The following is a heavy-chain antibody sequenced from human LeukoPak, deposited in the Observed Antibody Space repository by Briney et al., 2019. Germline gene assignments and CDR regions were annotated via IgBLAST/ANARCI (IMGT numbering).Heavy chain of an antibody. Sequence: PGGSLRLSCAASGFTFSSYAMSWVRQAPGKGLEWVSAISGSGGSTYYADSVKSRFTISRDNSKNTLYLQMNSLRAEDTAVYYCAKEGYCSSTSCYGGVDYWGQGTLVTVSS. D-gene: IGHD2-2*01. CDR1: GFTFSSYA. CDR2: ISGSGGST. V-gene: IGHV3-23*01. J-gene: IGHJ4*02. CDR3: AKEGYCSSTSCYGGVDY.